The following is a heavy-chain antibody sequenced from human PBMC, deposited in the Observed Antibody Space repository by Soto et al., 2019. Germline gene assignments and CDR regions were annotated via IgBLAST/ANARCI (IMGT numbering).Heavy chain of an antibody. CDR3: ARDFSMVIVAPGY. CDR1: GYTFTSYY. Sequence: ASVKVSCKASGYTFTSYYMHWVRQAPGQGLEWMGIINPSGGSSSYAQKFQVRFTISRDNSKNTVYLQINALRAEDTAVYYCARDFSMVIVAPGYWGQGTLVTVSS. V-gene: IGHV1-46*01. CDR2: INPSGGSS. D-gene: IGHD5-12*01. J-gene: IGHJ4*02.